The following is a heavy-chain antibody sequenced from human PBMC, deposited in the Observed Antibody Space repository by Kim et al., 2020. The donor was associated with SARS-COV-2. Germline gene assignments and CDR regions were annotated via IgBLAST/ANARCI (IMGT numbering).Heavy chain of an antibody. CDR3: AGWRGKPGYYFDY. V-gene: IGHV3-33*08. D-gene: IGHD2-15*01. CDR2: IWYDGSNK. CDR1: GFTFRNYG. Sequence: GGSLRLSCAASGFTFRNYGMHWVRQAPGKGLEWVAVIWYDGSNKYYVDSVKGRFTISRDNSKNTLFLQMNSLRVEDTAVYYCAGWRGKPGYYFDYWGQGSLVTVSS. J-gene: IGHJ4*02.